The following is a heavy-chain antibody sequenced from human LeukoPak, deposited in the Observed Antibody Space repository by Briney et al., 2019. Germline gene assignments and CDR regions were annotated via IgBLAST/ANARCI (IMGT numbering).Heavy chain of an antibody. CDR3: ARLSVIVGSTLEYYYYYMDV. V-gene: IGHV4-34*01. J-gene: IGHJ6*03. D-gene: IGHD1-26*01. Sequence: SETLSLTCTVSGGSIYSYYWSWIRQPPGKRLEWVGESNDSGGTNYNPSLKSRVTISADKSKNQVSLKLTSVTAADTAVYYCARLSVIVGSTLEYYYYYMDVWGQGTTVTVSS. CDR1: GGSIYSYY. CDR2: SNDSGGT.